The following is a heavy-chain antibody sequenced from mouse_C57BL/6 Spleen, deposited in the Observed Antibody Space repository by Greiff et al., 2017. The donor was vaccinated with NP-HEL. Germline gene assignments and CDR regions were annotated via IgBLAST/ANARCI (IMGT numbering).Heavy chain of an antibody. CDR2: INPNNGGT. CDR1: GYTFTDYN. D-gene: IGHD1-1*01. V-gene: IGHV1-18*01. J-gene: IGHJ1*03. CDR3: ASTVPPYWYFDV. Sequence: EVQLQQSGPELVKPGASVKIPCKASGYTFTDYNMDWVKQSHGKSLEWIGDINPNNGGTIYNQKFKGKATLTVDKSSSTACMALRSLTSEDTAVYYCASTVPPYWYFDVWGTGTTVTVSS.